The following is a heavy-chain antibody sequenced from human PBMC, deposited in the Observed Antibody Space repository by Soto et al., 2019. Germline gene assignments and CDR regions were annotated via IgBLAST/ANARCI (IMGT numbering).Heavy chain of an antibody. Sequence: LSLTCAVYGGSFSGYYWSWIRQPPGKGLEWIGEINHSGSTNYNPSLKSRVTISVDTSKNQFSLKLSSVTAADTAVYYCARGHRSRSAGDYWGQGTLVTVSS. CDR1: GGSFSGYY. CDR3: ARGHRSRSAGDY. V-gene: IGHV4-34*01. J-gene: IGHJ4*02. D-gene: IGHD2-15*01. CDR2: INHSGST.